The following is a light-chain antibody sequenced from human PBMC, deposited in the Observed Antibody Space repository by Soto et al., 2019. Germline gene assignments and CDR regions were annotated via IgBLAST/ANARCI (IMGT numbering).Light chain of an antibody. J-gene: IGLJ1*01. Sequence: HSVLTQPASVSGSPGQSITMSCTGTSSDVGGYDYVSWYQQHPGEVPKLIIFEVSSRPAWISNRFSASKSGNTASLTISGLQAEDEADYYCSSYTTSSSYVFGTGTKLTVL. CDR2: EVS. CDR1: SSDVGGYDY. CDR3: SSYTTSSSYV. V-gene: IGLV2-14*01.